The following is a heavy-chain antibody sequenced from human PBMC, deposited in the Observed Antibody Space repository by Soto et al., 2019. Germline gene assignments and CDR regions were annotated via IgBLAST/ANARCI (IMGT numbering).Heavy chain of an antibody. CDR3: AAPVRRGYSYGEGEY. D-gene: IGHD5-18*01. V-gene: IGHV3-30*04. CDR1: WFTFSSYA. J-gene: IGHJ4*02. Sequence: GGSVRLSFATSWFTFSSYAMHCVRQAAGEGLEWVEVIPYDGRNKYYADSVKGRFTISRENPKNTLYLKRNSLRAEDTAVYYCAAPVRRGYSYGEGEYWGQGT. CDR2: IPYDGRNK.